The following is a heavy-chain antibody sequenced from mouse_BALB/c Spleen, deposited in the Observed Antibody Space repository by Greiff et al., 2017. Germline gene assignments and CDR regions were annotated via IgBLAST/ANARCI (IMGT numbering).Heavy chain of an antibody. J-gene: IGHJ4*01. D-gene: IGHD1-1*01. V-gene: IGHV2-9*02. CDR2: IWAGGST. CDR1: GFSLTSYG. CDR3: ARYYYGSSYYAMDY. Sequence: VQGVESGPGLVAPSQSLSITCTVSGFSLTSYGVHWVRQPPGKGLEWLGVIWAGGSTNYNSALMSRLSISKDNSKSQVFLKMNSLQTDDTAMYYCARYYYGSSYYAMDYWGQGTSVTVSS.